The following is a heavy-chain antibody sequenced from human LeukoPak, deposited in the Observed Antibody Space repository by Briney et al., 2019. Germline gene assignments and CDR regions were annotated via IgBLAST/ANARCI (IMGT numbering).Heavy chain of an antibody. D-gene: IGHD3-3*01. CDR2: IYHSGST. Sequence: SETLSLTCTVSGYSISSGYYWGWIRQPPGKGLEWIGSIYHSGSTYYNPSLKSRVTISVDTSKNQFSLKLSSVTAADTAVYYCARDGKGSGVDYWGQGTLVTVSS. J-gene: IGHJ4*02. CDR3: ARDGKGSGVDY. CDR1: GYSISSGYY. V-gene: IGHV4-38-2*02.